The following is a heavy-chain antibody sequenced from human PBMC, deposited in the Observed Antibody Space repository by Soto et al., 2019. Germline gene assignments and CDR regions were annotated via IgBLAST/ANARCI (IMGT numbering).Heavy chain of an antibody. CDR1: GGTISTYY. V-gene: IGHV4-59*08. J-gene: IGHJ4*02. CDR3: ARRYGPGFDY. Sequence: SETLSLTYSGSGGTISTYYYCWIRQPPGKGLEWIGYIYYSGSTNYNPSLKGRVTISVDTSKNQFSLRLSSVTAADTAVYYCARRYGPGFDYWGQGTLVIVS. D-gene: IGHD4-17*01. CDR2: IYYSGST.